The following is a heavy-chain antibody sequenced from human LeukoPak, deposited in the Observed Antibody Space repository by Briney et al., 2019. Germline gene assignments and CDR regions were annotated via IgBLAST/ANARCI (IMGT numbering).Heavy chain of an antibody. Sequence: GGSLRLSCAASGFPFNAYWMTWVRQAPGKGLEWVANIRQDGDTKYYVDSAKGRFTISRDNAMNSLYLQMNSLRAEDTAIYYCARSLPYGTTWYGRSDFWGQGTLVTVSS. V-gene: IGHV3-7*03. CDR2: IRQDGDTK. CDR1: GFPFNAYW. CDR3: ARSLPYGTTWYGRSDF. D-gene: IGHD6-13*01. J-gene: IGHJ4*02.